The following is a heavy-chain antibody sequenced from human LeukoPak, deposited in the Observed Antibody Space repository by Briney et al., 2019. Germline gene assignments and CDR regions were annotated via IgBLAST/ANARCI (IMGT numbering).Heavy chain of an antibody. CDR1: GYTFSSYN. CDR2: INPNSGGT. J-gene: IGHJ6*03. CDR3: AREPYTGDYYYMDV. Sequence: ASVKVSCKASGYTFSSYNIHWLRQVPGQGLEWMGWINPNSGGTNYAQKFQGRVTMTRDTSISTAYMELSRLRSDDTAVYYCAREPYTGDYYYMDVWGKGTTVTVSS. V-gene: IGHV1-2*02. D-gene: IGHD3-16*01.